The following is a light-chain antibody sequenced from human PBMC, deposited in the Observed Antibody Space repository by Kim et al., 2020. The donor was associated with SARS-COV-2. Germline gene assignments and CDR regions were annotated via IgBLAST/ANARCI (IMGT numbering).Light chain of an antibody. CDR2: DDS. CDR3: CSYTTSSTRL. Sequence: GQSVTVSCTGTSSDVGDNNYGSWYQQHPGKAPKVIIYDDSDRPAGVSKRCSGSKCGDTDSLTSSGRQADDEADYYCCSYTTSSTRLFGEGTQLTVL. J-gene: IGLJ3*02. CDR1: SSDVGDNNY. V-gene: IGLV2-14*03.